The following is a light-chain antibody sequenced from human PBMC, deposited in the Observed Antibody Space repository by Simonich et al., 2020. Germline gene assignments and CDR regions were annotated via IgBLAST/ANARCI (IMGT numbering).Light chain of an antibody. CDR3: SSYTSSSTYVV. CDR2: DVS. Sequence: QSALTQPASVSGSPGQSITISCTGTSSDVGGYNYFSWYQQHPGKAPKLMIYDVSQRPSGVSNRFSGSKSGNTASLTISGLQAEDEADYYCSSYTSSSTYVVFGGGTKLTVL. J-gene: IGLJ2*01. CDR1: SSDVGGYNY. V-gene: IGLV2-14*01.